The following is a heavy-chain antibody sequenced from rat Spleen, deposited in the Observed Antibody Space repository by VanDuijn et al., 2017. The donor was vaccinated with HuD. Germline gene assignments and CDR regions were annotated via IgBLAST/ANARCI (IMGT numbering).Heavy chain of an antibody. Sequence: EVQLVESGGGLVQPGESLKLSCVASGFTFNNYWMTWVRQSPEKGLEWVATIVYDGSNTFYRDSVKGRFTISRDNAKSTLYLQVDSLRSEDTASYYCARHALYGGGFDYWGQGVMVTVSS. CDR2: IVYDGSNT. D-gene: IGHD1-11*01. CDR1: GFTFNNYW. V-gene: IGHV5-29*01. J-gene: IGHJ2*01. CDR3: ARHALYGGGFDY.